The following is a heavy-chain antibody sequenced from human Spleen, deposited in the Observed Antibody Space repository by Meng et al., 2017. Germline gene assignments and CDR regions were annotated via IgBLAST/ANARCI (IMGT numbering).Heavy chain of an antibody. Sequence: SETLSLTCTVSGGSISSSSYYWGWIRQPPGKGLEWIGSIYYSGSTYYNPSLKSRVTISVDTSKNQFSLKLSSVTAADTAVYYCVRETGHYFDYWGQGTLVTVSS. V-gene: IGHV4-39*07. CDR2: IYYSGST. CDR1: GGSISSSSYY. CDR3: VRETGHYFDY. J-gene: IGHJ4*02.